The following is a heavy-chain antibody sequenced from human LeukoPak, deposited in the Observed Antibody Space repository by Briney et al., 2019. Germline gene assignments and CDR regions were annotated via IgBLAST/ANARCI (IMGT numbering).Heavy chain of an antibody. V-gene: IGHV1-69*13. CDR3: ATLVPAARWFDP. CDR2: IIPIFGTA. D-gene: IGHD2-2*01. Sequence: SVKVSCKASGGTFISYAISWVRQAPGQGLEWMGGIIPIFGTANYAQKFQGRVMITADESTSTAYMELSSLRSEDTAVYYCATLVPAARWFDPWGQGTLVTVSS. CDR1: GGTFISYA. J-gene: IGHJ5*02.